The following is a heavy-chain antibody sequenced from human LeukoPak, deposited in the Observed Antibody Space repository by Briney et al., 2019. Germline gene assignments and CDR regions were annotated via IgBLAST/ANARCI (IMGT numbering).Heavy chain of an antibody. CDR3: ARTGPRQLIDY. J-gene: IGHJ4*02. Sequence: SETLSLTCTVSGGSISSYYWSWIRQPPGKGLEWIGYVYYSGSTNYNPSLKSRVTISVDTSKDQFSLKLTSVTAADTAVYYCARTGPRQLIDYWGQGTLVTVSS. CDR1: GGSISSYY. D-gene: IGHD6-19*01. V-gene: IGHV4-59*01. CDR2: VYYSGST.